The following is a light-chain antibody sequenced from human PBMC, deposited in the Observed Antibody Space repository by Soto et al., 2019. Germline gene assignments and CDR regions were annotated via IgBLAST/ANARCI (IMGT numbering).Light chain of an antibody. CDR1: SSDVGSYNL. CDR2: EGS. Sequence: QSALTQPASVSGSPGQSITISCTGTSSDVGSYNLVSWYQQHPGKAPKLMIYEGSKRPPGVSNRFSGSKSGNTASLTISGLQAEDEADYYCCSYAGSSTFVVFRGGTKRTVL. V-gene: IGLV2-23*03. J-gene: IGLJ2*01. CDR3: CSYAGSSTFVV.